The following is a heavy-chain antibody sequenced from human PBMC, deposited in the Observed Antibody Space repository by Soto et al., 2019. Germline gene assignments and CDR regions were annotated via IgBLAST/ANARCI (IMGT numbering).Heavy chain of an antibody. CDR1: GFTCSTYL. J-gene: IGHJ4*02. D-gene: IGHD6-19*01. CDR3: ARYSSAWGL. CDR2: IKYDGSET. V-gene: IGHV3-7*01. Sequence: EEHLVESGGGLVQPGGSLRLSCAASGFTCSTYLMSWVRQAPGKGLEWVANIKYDGSETYYVDSVKGRFTISRDNAKNSLYRQMNSLRGEDTAVYYCARYSSAWGLWGQGTLVTVSS.